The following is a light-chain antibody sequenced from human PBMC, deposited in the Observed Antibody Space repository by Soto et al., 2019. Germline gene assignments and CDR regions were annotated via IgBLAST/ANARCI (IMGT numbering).Light chain of an antibody. J-gene: IGKJ3*01. CDR1: QSVSSIY. V-gene: IGKV3-20*01. CDR2: GAS. CDR3: QQYGSSPPIS. Sequence: DIVLTQSPGTLSLSPGERATLSCRASQSVSSIYLAWYQQKPGQAPRLLIYGASTRATGIPDRFSGSGSGADFTLTISRLEPEDFAVYYCQQYGSSPPISFGPGTKVHI.